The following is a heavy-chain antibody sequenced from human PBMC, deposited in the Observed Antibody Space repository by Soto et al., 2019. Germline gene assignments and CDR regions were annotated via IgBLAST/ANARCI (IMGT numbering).Heavy chain of an antibody. CDR3: ARYTYYDFWSGYNYYYYGMDV. CDR1: GGSISSYY. D-gene: IGHD3-3*01. V-gene: IGHV4-59*01. Sequence: SETLSLTCTVSGGSISSYYWSWIRQPPGKGLEGIGYIYYSGSTNYNPSLKSRVTISVDTSKNQFSLKLSSVTAADTAVYYCARYTYYDFWSGYNYYYYGMDVWGQGTTVTVSS. CDR2: IYYSGST. J-gene: IGHJ6*02.